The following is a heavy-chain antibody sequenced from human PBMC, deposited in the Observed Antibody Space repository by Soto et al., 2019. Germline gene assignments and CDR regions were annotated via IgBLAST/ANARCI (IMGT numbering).Heavy chain of an antibody. CDR2: ISSNGGTT. CDR3: VRRVSGNYDY. J-gene: IGHJ4*02. D-gene: IGHD1-7*01. V-gene: IGHV3-64*01. Sequence: PGGSLRLSCAASGFTFDSYSMNWVRQAPGKGLEYVSSISSNGGTTYYGNSVKGRFTISRDNSKNTLYLQMGSLRAEDMAVYYCVRRVSGNYDYWGQGTLVTVSS. CDR1: GFTFDSYS.